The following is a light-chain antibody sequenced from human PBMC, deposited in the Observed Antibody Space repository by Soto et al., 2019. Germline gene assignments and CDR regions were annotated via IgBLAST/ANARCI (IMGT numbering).Light chain of an antibody. CDR1: SNNIGAGYD. CDR3: QSYDTSLGGTSFV. CDR2: GNT. Sequence: QSVLTQPPSVSGAPGQSVTISCTGSSNNIGAGYDVYWYQQLPGTAPKLIIYGNTNRPSGVPDRCSGSTSGTSATLAITGLQAEDDDDYYCQSYDTSLGGTSFVFGTGTKVTVL. V-gene: IGLV1-40*01. J-gene: IGLJ1*01.